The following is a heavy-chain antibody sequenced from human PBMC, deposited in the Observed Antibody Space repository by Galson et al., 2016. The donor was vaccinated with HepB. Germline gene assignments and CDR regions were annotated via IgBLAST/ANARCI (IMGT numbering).Heavy chain of an antibody. J-gene: IGHJ4*02. CDR2: IKQDGSAK. Sequence: SLRLSCAASGFNFSIYWMTWVRQAPGKGLEWVANIKQDGSAKYFVDSVKGRFTASRDNAKNSLYLHKNSLRAEDSAVYYLVRTRGFYYWGLGALVTVSS. CDR3: VRTRGFYY. CDR1: GFNFSIYW. V-gene: IGHV3-7*03.